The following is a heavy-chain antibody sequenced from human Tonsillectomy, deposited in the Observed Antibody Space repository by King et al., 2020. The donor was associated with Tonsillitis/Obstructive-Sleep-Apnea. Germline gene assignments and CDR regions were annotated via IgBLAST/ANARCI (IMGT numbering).Heavy chain of an antibody. CDR2: ISVYNGNT. V-gene: IGHV1-18*01. D-gene: IGHD2-21*01. J-gene: IGHJ6*03. Sequence: VQLVQSGAEVKKPGASVKVSCKTSGYTFTSYGISWVRPAPGQGLEWMGWISVYNGNTNYAQKLQGRVTMTTDTSTSTAYMELRSLRSDDTAMYFCARYIVVVIGSYYYMDVWGKGTTVTVSS. CDR3: ARYIVVVIGSYYYMDV. CDR1: GYTFTSYG.